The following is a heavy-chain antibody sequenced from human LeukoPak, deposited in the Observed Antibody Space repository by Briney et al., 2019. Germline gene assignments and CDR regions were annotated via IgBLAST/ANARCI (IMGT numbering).Heavy chain of an antibody. CDR3: ARVRRARPRGCYFDY. CDR1: GGSFSGYY. J-gene: IGHJ4*02. V-gene: IGHV4-34*01. D-gene: IGHD6-6*01. Sequence: PSETLSLTCAVYGGSFSGYYWSWIRQPPGKGLEWIGEINHSGSTNYNPSLKSRVTISVDTSKNQFSLKLSSVTAADTAVYYCARVRRARPRGCYFDYWGQGTLVTVSS. CDR2: INHSGST.